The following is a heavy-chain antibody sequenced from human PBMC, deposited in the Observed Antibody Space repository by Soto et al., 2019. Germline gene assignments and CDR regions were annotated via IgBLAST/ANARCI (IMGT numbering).Heavy chain of an antibody. CDR1: GVTFSYYT. J-gene: IGHJ6*02. CDR3: ARSDIVIAPAAGGVYYYALDV. CDR2: IIPMYGTP. V-gene: IGHV1-69*13. Sequence: GASVKVSCKASGVTFSYYTITWVRQTPGQGLEWMGGIIPMYGTPNHAQKFQGRVTITADESTSTVYMGLSSLRSEDTAVYYCARSDIVIAPAAGGVYYYALDVWGQGTTVTVSS. D-gene: IGHD2-2*01.